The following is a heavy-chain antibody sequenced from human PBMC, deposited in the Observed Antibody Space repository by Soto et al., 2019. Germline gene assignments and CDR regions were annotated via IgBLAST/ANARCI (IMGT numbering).Heavy chain of an antibody. CDR3: ARPRPNFGAVDS. Sequence: QVQLQESGPGLVKPSETLSLTCAVSGYSITGSSFWGWIRQPPGKGLEWIGSIHLGGTTYYDPSLKRRVTISLDTSNNEFSLTLSSVTAADTAVYYCARPRPNFGAVDSWGQGALVTVST. D-gene: IGHD3-16*01. V-gene: IGHV4-38-2*01. CDR1: GYSITGSSF. CDR2: IHLGGTT. J-gene: IGHJ4*02.